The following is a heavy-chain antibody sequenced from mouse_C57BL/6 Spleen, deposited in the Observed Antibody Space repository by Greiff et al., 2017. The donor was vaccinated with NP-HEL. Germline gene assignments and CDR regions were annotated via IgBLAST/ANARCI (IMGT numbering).Heavy chain of an antibody. J-gene: IGHJ3*01. CDR1: GYTFTSYW. D-gene: IGHD2-2*01. CDR2: IHPNSGST. V-gene: IGHV1-64*01. Sequence: QVQLQQPGAELVKPGASVKLSCKASGYTFTSYWMHWVKQRPGQGLEWIGMIHPNSGSTNYNEKFKSKATLTVDKSSSTAYMQLSSLTSEDSAVYYCARGDYGYDEFAYWGQGTLVTVSA. CDR3: ARGDYGYDEFAY.